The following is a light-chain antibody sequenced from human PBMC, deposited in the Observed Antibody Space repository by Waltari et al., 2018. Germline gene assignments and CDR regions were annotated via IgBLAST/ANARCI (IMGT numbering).Light chain of an antibody. V-gene: IGLV2-14*01. Sequence: QSALTQPASVSGSPGQSITISCTGTTSDLVGYNYVSWYQQHPGKAPKLLIYDVNSRTSGVSNRFSGSKSGNAASLIISGLQAEDEADYYCCSFTSSSTWVFGGGTKLTVL. CDR3: CSFTSSSTWV. CDR1: TSDLVGYNY. CDR2: DVN. J-gene: IGLJ3*02.